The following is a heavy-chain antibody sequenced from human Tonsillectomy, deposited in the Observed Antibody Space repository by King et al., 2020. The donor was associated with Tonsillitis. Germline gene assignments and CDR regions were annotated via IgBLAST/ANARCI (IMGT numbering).Heavy chain of an antibody. CDR1: VFTFSSYS. J-gene: IGHJ4*02. CDR3: ARGGYSYGPDY. V-gene: IGHV3-21*01. CDR2: ISRSSSYI. D-gene: IGHD5-18*01. Sequence: VQLVESGGGLVKPGGSLRLSCAASVFTFSSYSMNWVRQAPGKGLEWVSSISRSSSYIYYADSVKGRFTISRDNAKNSLYLQMNSRRAEDTAVYYCARGGYSYGPDYWGQGTLVTVSS.